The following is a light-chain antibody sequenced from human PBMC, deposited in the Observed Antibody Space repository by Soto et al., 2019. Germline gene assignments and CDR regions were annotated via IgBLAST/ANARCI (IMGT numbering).Light chain of an antibody. Sequence: EIVLTQSPGTLSLSPGERATLSCRASQSVSSSYLAWYQQKPGQAPRLLIYGASSRATRIPDRFSCSGSGTDFTLTISRLEPEDFAVYYCQQYGSSPPTFGQGAKVEI. CDR3: QQYGSSPPT. CDR1: QSVSSSY. J-gene: IGKJ1*01. CDR2: GAS. V-gene: IGKV3-20*01.